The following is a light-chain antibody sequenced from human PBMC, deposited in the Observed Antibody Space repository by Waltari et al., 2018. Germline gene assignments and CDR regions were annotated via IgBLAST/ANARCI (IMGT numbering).Light chain of an antibody. CDR3: LQYNNYPWM. V-gene: IGKV1-16*02. CDR2: AAS. Sequence: DIQMTQSPSSLSASIGDRVTITCRARPDIGNYLAWFQQKPGKAPKSLIYAASNLQSGVPSKFSGSGSGTDFTLTISSLQPEDSATYYCLQYNNYPWMFGRGTKVEIK. CDR1: PDIGNY. J-gene: IGKJ1*01.